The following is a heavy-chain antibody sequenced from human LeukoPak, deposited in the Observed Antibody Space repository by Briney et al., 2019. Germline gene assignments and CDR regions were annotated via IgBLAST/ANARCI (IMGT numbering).Heavy chain of an antibody. J-gene: IGHJ4*02. CDR2: IKQDGSEK. D-gene: IGHD3-3*01. V-gene: IGHV3-7*01. CDR1: GFTFSSYW. CDR3: ARRARADYDFWSGYYDGLFDY. Sequence: PGGSLRLSCAASGFTFSSYWMSWVRQAPGKGLEWVANIKQDGSEKYYVDPVKGRFTISRDNAKNSLYLQMNSLRAEDTAVYYCARRARADYDFWSGYYDGLFDYWGQGTLVTVSS.